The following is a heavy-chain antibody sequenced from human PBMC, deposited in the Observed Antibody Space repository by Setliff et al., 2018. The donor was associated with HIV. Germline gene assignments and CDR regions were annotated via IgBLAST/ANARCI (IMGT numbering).Heavy chain of an antibody. J-gene: IGHJ6*03. V-gene: IGHV1-8*02. CDR1: GYTFTSSD. D-gene: IGHD6-19*01. CDR2: MNPNSGNT. CDR3: ARGAWYTSGWYSSRYLDV. Sequence: ASVKVSCKASGYTFTSSDINWVRQATGRGLEWMGWMNPNSGNTGYAQKFQGRVTMTRDTSIKTAYMELSSLRSEDTAVYYCARGAWYTSGWYSSRYLDVWGKGTTVTVSS.